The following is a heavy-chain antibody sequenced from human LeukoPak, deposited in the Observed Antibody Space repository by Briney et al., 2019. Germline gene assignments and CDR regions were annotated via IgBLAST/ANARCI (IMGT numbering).Heavy chain of an antibody. CDR1: GFTVSRKY. D-gene: IGHD6-19*01. CDR2: IYSGGST. CDR3: ARTSSTGYSSGWYKDY. J-gene: IGHJ4*02. Sequence: GGSLRLSCAASGFTVSRKYMIWVRQAPGKGLEWVSVIYSGGSTYYADSVKGRFTISRDNSKNTLYLQMNSLRAEDTAVYYCARTSSTGYSSGWYKDYWGQGTLVTVSS. V-gene: IGHV3-53*01.